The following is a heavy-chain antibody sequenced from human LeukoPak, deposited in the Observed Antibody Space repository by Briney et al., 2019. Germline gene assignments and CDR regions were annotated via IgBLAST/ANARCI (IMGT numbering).Heavy chain of an antibody. V-gene: IGHV3-21*01. CDR3: ARPATGYCSSAGCHWDS. CDR2: ISASSNFI. D-gene: IGHD2-2*01. Sequence: PEGSLRLSCAASGFTFSTHSMYWVRQAPGKGLEWVSSISASSNFIHYAESVRGRFTISRDNAKNSLYLQMNSLGAQDTAVYYCARPATGYCSSAGCHWDSWGQGTLVTVSS. J-gene: IGHJ4*02. CDR1: GFTFSTHS.